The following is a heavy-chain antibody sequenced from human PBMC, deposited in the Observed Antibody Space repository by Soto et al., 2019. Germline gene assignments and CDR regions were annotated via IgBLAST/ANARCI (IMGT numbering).Heavy chain of an antibody. D-gene: IGHD3-10*01. V-gene: IGHV3-48*03. Sequence: GRSLRLSCQASGFNFRLYEMHWVRKAPGKGLEWVSYISSSGLTTYYADFAEGRFTISRDNAKDSLYLHLNSLRVGDTAVYYCARYGTRGDWWGLGTQVTVSS. J-gene: IGHJ5*01. CDR2: ISSSGLTT. CDR1: GFNFRLYE. CDR3: ARYGTRGDW.